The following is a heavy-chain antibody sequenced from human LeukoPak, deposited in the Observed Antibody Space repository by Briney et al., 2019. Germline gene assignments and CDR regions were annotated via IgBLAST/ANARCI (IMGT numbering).Heavy chain of an antibody. J-gene: IGHJ5*02. D-gene: IGHD3-22*01. V-gene: IGHV3-23*01. CDR1: GFTFSSYA. Sequence: GGSVRLSCTASGFTFSSYAMSWVRQAPGKGLEWVSAISGSGGSTYYTDSVKGRYTISRDNSKNTLYLQMNSLRAEDTAVYYCAKNPHYYDSSGYYYLSCFDPWGQGTLVTVSS. CDR3: AKNPHYYDSSGYYYLSCFDP. CDR2: ISGSGGST.